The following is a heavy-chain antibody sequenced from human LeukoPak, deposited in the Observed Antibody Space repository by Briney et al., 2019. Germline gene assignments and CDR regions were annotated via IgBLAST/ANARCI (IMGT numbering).Heavy chain of an antibody. V-gene: IGHV3-23*01. J-gene: IGHJ4*02. CDR2: IRVSGST. D-gene: IGHD5-18*01. Sequence: GSLRLSCTTSGFTFSSYALSWVRQAPGKGLEWVSGIRVSGSTYYPDSVTGRFAISRDNSENTLYLQMSGLRAEDTAIYYCAKDSAYSGGPFAGGFDHWGQGTLVTVSA. CDR1: GFTFSSYA. CDR3: AKDSAYSGGPFAGGFDH.